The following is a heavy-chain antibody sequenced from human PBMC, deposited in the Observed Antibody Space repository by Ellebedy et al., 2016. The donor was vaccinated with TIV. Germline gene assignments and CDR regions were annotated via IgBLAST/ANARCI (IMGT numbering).Heavy chain of an antibody. CDR2: IIPIFGTA. J-gene: IGHJ4*02. V-gene: IGHV1-69*13. D-gene: IGHD6-19*01. Sequence: AASVKVSCKASGGTFSSYAISWVRQAPGQGLEWMGGIIPIFGTANYAQKFQGRVTITADESTSTAYMELSSLRSEDTAVYYCARYPSSGWYGVDYWGQGTLVTVSS. CDR3: ARYPSSGWYGVDY. CDR1: GGTFSSYA.